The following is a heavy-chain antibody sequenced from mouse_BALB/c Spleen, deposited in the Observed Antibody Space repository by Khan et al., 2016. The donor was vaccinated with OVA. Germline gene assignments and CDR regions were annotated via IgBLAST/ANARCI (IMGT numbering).Heavy chain of an antibody. CDR1: GFSLSDYG. J-gene: IGHJ4*01. V-gene: IGHV2-6-5*01. Sequence: QVQLQQSGPGLVAPSQNLSITCTVSGFSLSDYGVSWIRQPPGKGLEWLGVLWGGGSTYYNSVLKSRLSISKDNSKSQVFLKMSSLQSDDTAMYDCAKGVWSYYYTLDYWGQGTSVTVSS. CDR2: LWGGGST. CDR3: AKGVWSYYYTLDY.